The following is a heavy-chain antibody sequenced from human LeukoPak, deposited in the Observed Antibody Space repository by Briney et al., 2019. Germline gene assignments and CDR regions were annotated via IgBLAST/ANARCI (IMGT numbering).Heavy chain of an antibody. D-gene: IGHD6-13*01. Sequence: PSETLSLTCAVYGESLIAYYWSWIRQPPGKGLEWIGEINHSGSTNYNPSPKSRVTISVDTSKNQFSLKLSSVTAADTAVYYCAREAAAGRGDWGQGTLVTVSS. CDR1: GESLIAYY. J-gene: IGHJ4*02. CDR3: AREAAAGRGD. V-gene: IGHV4-34*01. CDR2: INHSGST.